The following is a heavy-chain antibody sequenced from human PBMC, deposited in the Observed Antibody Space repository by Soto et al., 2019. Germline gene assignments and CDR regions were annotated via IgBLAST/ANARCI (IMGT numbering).Heavy chain of an antibody. J-gene: IGHJ6*03. Sequence: ASVKVSCKASGYTFASYYINWVRQATGRGLEWMGWMNPNSGNTGYAQKFQGRVTMTRNTSISTAYMELSSLRSEDTAVYYCARYPVGPNYYYYYMDVCGKGTTVTVSS. CDR3: ARYPVGPNYYYYYMDV. D-gene: IGHD2-2*01. V-gene: IGHV1-8*01. CDR2: MNPNSGNT. CDR1: GYTFASYY.